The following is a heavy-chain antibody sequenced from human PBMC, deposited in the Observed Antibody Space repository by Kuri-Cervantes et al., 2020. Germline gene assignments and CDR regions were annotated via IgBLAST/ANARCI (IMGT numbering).Heavy chain of an antibody. CDR1: GYTFTSYY. J-gene: IGHJ6*02. Sequence: ASVKVSCKASGYTFTSYYMHWARQAPGQGLEWMGIINPSGGSTSYAQKFQGRVTMTRDTSTSTVYMELSSLRSDDTAVYYCARGYYDSSGYYYPYYYYGMDVWGQGTTVTVSS. D-gene: IGHD3-22*01. V-gene: IGHV1-46*01. CDR3: ARGYYDSSGYYYPYYYYGMDV. CDR2: INPSGGST.